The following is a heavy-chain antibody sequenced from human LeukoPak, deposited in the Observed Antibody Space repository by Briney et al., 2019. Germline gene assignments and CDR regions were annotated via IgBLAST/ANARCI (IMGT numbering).Heavy chain of an antibody. CDR3: ARGDYDRLEAPKYYSDY. V-gene: IGHV4-59*01. CDR2: IYYSGST. CDR1: GGSISSYY. Sequence: SETLSLTCTVSGGSISSYYWSWIRQPPGKGLEWIGYIYYSGSTNYNPSLKSRVTISVDTSKNQFSLKLTSVTAADTAVYYCARGDYDRLEAPKYYSDYWGQGTLVTVSS. J-gene: IGHJ4*02. D-gene: IGHD3-16*01.